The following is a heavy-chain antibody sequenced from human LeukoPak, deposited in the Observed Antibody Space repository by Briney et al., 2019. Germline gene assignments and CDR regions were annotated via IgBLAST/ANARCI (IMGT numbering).Heavy chain of an antibody. CDR1: GFTFGDYA. CDR3: TRDGGRGYCSGGSCYSAHDVAFDI. Sequence: GGSLRLSCTASGFTFGDYAMSWVRQAPGKGLEWVGFIRSKAYGGTTEYAASVKGRFTISRDDSKSIAYLQMNSLKTEDTAVYYCTRDGGRGYCSGGSCYSAHDVAFDIWGQGTMVTVSS. V-gene: IGHV3-49*04. J-gene: IGHJ3*02. D-gene: IGHD2-15*01. CDR2: IRSKAYGGTT.